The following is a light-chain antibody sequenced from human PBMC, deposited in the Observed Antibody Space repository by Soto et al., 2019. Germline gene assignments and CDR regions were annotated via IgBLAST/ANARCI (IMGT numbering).Light chain of an antibody. J-gene: IGKJ2*01. CDR3: QHYNTWHPKYT. CDR1: QSVSSY. CDR2: GAC. Sequence: EIVMTQSPATLSVSPGGRATLSCRASQSVSSYLAWYQQRPGQPPRLLIYGACTRATGIPARFSGSGSGTEFSHAIISLQSEDFADHYCQHYNTWHPKYTFGQGTKLQIK. V-gene: IGKV3-15*01.